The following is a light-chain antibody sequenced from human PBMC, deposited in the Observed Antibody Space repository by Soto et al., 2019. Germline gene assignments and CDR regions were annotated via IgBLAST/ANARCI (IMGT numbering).Light chain of an antibody. J-gene: IGKJ5*01. CDR3: QQYGSSPPIT. Sequence: EIVMTQSPATLSVSPGERATLSCRASQSVSSNLAWYQQKPGQAPRLLIYGASGRATGIPARFSGSGSGTEFTLTISSLQSEDFAVYYCQQYGSSPPITFGQGTRLEIK. V-gene: IGKV3-15*01. CDR1: QSVSSN. CDR2: GAS.